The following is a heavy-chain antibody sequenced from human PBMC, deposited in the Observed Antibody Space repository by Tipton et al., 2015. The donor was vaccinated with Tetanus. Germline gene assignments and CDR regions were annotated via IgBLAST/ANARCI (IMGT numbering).Heavy chain of an antibody. J-gene: IGHJ4*02. CDR3: ARHYNYPSIFDF. D-gene: IGHD1-1*01. V-gene: IGHV4-59*01. Sequence: GLVKPSETLSLTCTVSGASITTYYWSWIRQPPGKGLEWVGYISYSGTTNYNPSLKSRVTISADTSKNQFSLRLSSVTAADTAVYYCARHYNYPSIFDFWGQGALVTVSS. CDR2: ISYSGTT. CDR1: GASITTYY.